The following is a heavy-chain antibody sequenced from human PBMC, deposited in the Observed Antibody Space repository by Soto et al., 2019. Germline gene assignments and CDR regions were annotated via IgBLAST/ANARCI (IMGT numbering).Heavy chain of an antibody. V-gene: IGHV1-69*01. D-gene: IGHD5-18*01. Sequence: QVQLVQSGAEMKKPGSSVKVSCKTSGGTFRTYTISWVRQAPGQGLEWMGGIIPMFGTANYAQKFQGRVTITPDEATTAVYMEWRSLRSEDTAVCYCAGDGKGLGTALSNWRVDPWGHGTLVTASS. CDR3: AGDGKGLGTALSNWRVDP. CDR2: IIPMFGTA. J-gene: IGHJ5*02. CDR1: GGTFRTYT.